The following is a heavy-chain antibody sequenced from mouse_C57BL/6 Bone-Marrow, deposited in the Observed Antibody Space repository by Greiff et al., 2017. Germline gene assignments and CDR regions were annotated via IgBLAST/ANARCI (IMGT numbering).Heavy chain of an antibody. J-gene: IGHJ2*01. V-gene: IGHV7-3*01. D-gene: IGHD1-1*01. CDR1: GFTFTDYY. CDR2: IRNKANGYTT. Sequence: EVKVVESGGGLVQPGGSLSLSCAASGFTFTDYYMSWVRQPPGKALEWLGFIRNKANGYTTEYSASVKGRFTISRDNSQSILYLQMKALRAEDSATYYCARYALWYYGSSDYCDYWGQGTTLTVSS. CDR3: ARYALWYYGSSDYCDY.